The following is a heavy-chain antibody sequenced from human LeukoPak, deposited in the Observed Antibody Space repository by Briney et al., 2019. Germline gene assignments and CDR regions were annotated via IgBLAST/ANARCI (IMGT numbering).Heavy chain of an antibody. Sequence: PSETLSLTCTVSGGSISSYYWSWIRQPAGKGLEGIGRIYTSGSTNYNPSLNSRVTMSVDTSKNQFSLKLSYVTAADTAVYYCARCMYGSRSYMIGRSVKQLSYYYYYMDVWGKGTTLTVS. CDR1: GGSISSYY. D-gene: IGHD3-10*01. CDR3: ARCMYGSRSYMIGRSVKQLSYYYYYMDV. J-gene: IGHJ6*03. V-gene: IGHV4-4*07. CDR2: IYTSGST.